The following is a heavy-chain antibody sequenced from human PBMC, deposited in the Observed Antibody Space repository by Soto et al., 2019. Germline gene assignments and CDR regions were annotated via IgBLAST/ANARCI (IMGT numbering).Heavy chain of an antibody. CDR1: GFTFSNYA. V-gene: IGHV3-23*01. D-gene: IGHD6-25*01. CDR2: ISGSGGTT. CDR3: AKFFVETGSNSGWPWSFHY. Sequence: EVQLLESGGGLVQPGRSLRLSCAASGFTFSNYAMSWVRQAPGQGLDWVSAISGSGGTTYYADSVKGGFTISRDNSKNTLFLQMNSLRAEDAAVYYCAKFFVETGSNSGWPWSFHYCGQGTLVTVSS. J-gene: IGHJ4*02.